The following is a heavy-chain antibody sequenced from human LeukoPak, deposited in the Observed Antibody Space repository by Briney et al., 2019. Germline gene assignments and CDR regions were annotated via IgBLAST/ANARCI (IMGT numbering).Heavy chain of an antibody. D-gene: IGHD2-2*02. V-gene: IGHV3-30-3*01. Sequence: GGSLRLSCAASGFTFSSYAMHWVRQAPGKGLEWVAVISYDGSNEYYADSVKGRFTISRDNSKNTLYLQMNSLRAEDTAVYYCPRSGYCGSTSCYNRDWFDPWGQGTLVTVSS. CDR1: GFTFSSYA. J-gene: IGHJ5*02. CDR3: PRSGYCGSTSCYNRDWFDP. CDR2: ISYDGSNE.